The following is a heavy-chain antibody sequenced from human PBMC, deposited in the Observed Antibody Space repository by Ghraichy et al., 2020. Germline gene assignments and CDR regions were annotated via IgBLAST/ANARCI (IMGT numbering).Heavy chain of an antibody. V-gene: IGHV4-34*01. CDR2: INHSGST. CDR3: ASRRVGARTPFDY. J-gene: IGHJ4*02. Sequence: SETLSLTCAVYGGSFSGYYWTWIRQPPGKGLEWIGEINHSGSTNYNPSLKSRVTLSVDTSKNQFSLKLSSVTAADAAVYYCASRRVGARTPFDYWGQGTLVTVSS. CDR1: GGSFSGYY. D-gene: IGHD1-26*01.